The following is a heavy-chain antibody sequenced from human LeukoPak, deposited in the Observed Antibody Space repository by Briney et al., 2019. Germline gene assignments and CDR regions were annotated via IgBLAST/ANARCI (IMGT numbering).Heavy chain of an antibody. V-gene: IGHV3-23*01. CDR3: AKFEGALLGNYYMDV. CDR2: ISGGGDNT. J-gene: IGHJ6*03. Sequence: GGSLRLSCAASGFTFDDYAMSWVRQAPGKGLEWVSTISGGGDNTYFADSVKGRFTISRDNSKNTLFLQMVSLRAEDTAVYYCAKFEGALLGNYYMDVWGKGTTVTVSS. CDR1: GFTFDDYA.